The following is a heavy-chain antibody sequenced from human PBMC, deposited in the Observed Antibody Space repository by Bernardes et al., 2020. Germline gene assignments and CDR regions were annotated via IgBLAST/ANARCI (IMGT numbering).Heavy chain of an antibody. J-gene: IGHJ3*02. CDR2: ISSNGGNT. Sequence: GGSLRLSCSASGVTFSPYAMYWVRQAPGKGLEYVSSISSNGGNTYYADSVKGRFTISRDNSKNTVYLQLSSLRTEDTAVFYCAKGTTGTTGGAFDIWGQGTMVTVSS. CDR3: AKGTTGTTGGAFDI. CDR1: GVTFSPYA. V-gene: IGHV3-64D*06. D-gene: IGHD1-1*01.